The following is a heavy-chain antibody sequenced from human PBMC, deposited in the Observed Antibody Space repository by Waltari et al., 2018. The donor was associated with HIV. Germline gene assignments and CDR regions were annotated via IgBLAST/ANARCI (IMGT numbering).Heavy chain of an antibody. Sequence: AGLLKPSETLSLTCAVYGTSFTGYYWTWIRQSPGGGLQWIGEVDHRGSTHYNPSLKSRVSMSVDTFKHQFSLKLASVTAADTAVYYCANLISMTATDVFDVWGQGTLVSVSS. V-gene: IGHV4-34*01. D-gene: IGHD2-21*02. CDR2: VDHRGST. CDR3: ANLISMTATDVFDV. J-gene: IGHJ3*01. CDR1: GTSFTGYY.